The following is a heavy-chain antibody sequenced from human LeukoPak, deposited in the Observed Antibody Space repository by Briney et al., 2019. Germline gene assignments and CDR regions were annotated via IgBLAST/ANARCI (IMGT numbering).Heavy chain of an antibody. Sequence: GGSLRLSCAASGFTFSSYSMNWVRQAPGKGLVWVSRIKSDGSNTNYADSVKGRFTISRDNAKNTLYLQMNSLRAEDTAVYYCARDGVKTSGSYYGLADYWGQGTLVTVSS. CDR2: IKSDGSNT. CDR1: GFTFSSYS. CDR3: ARDGVKTSGSYYGLADY. V-gene: IGHV3-74*01. D-gene: IGHD1-26*01. J-gene: IGHJ4*02.